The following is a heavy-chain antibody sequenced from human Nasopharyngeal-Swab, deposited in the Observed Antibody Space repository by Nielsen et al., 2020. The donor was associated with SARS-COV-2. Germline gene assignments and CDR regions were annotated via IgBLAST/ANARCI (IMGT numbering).Heavy chain of an antibody. CDR2: IYNSGRTT. CDR1: GGFISNYY. CDR3: ARGGDGGLAHFDY. V-gene: IGHV4-59*01. J-gene: IGHJ4*02. Sequence: SETLSLTCTVSGGFISNYYWSWIRQPPGKRLEWIGYIYNSGRTTDYNPSLKSRVTISLDTSKNQFSLKLSSVTAADTAVYYCARGGDGGLAHFDYWGQGNLVTVSS. D-gene: IGHD2-21*01.